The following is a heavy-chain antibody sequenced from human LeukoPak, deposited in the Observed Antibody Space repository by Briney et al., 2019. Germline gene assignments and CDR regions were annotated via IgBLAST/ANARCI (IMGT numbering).Heavy chain of an antibody. CDR1: GGSFSGYY. Sequence: SETLSLTCAVYGGSFSGYYWSWIRQPPGKGLEWIGEINHSGSTNYNPSLKSRVTISVDTSKNQFSLKLSSVTAADTAVYYCARHLNGYSYGLFDYWGQGTLVTVSS. CDR3: ARHLNGYSYGLFDY. CDR2: INHSGST. J-gene: IGHJ4*02. V-gene: IGHV4-34*01. D-gene: IGHD5-18*01.